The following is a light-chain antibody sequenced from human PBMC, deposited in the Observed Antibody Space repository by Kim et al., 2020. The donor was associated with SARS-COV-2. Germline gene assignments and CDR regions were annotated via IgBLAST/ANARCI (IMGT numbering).Light chain of an antibody. Sequence: SPGERATLSCRASRSVSRNLAWYQQKPGQAPRLLIYGASTRATGIPARFSGSGSGTEFTLTIRSLQSEDFAVYHCQQYNNWPPKRFGQGTKVEIK. J-gene: IGKJ1*01. CDR2: GAS. CDR3: QQYNNWPPKR. V-gene: IGKV3-15*01. CDR1: RSVSRN.